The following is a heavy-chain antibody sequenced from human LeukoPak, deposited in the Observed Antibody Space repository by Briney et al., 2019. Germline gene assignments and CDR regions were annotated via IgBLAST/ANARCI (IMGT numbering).Heavy chain of an antibody. Sequence: SQTLSLTCAISGDSVSSNSAAWNWIRQSPSRGLEWLGRTYYRSKWYNDYAVSVKSRITINPDTSKNQFSLQLNSVTPEDTAVYYCARGGSSWYGVNYYYYYMDVWGKGTTVTVSS. CDR2: TYYRSKWYN. CDR3: ARGGSSWYGVNYYYYYMDV. V-gene: IGHV6-1*01. D-gene: IGHD6-13*01. J-gene: IGHJ6*03. CDR1: GDSVSSNSAA.